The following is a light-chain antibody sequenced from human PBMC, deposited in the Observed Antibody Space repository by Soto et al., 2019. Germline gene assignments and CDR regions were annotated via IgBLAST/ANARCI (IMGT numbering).Light chain of an antibody. CDR2: GAS. J-gene: IGKJ2*01. V-gene: IGKV3-15*01. Sequence: EIVMTQSPATLSVSPGERATLSCRASQSVSNNLAWYQQKPGQAPRHLIYGASTRATGIPARFSGSGSGTEFTLTISSLQSEDFAVYYCQQYNNWPPYTFGQGTKLEIK. CDR1: QSVSNN. CDR3: QQYNNWPPYT.